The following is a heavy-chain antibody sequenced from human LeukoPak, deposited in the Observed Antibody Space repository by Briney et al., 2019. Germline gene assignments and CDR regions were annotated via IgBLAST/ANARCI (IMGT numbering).Heavy chain of an antibody. V-gene: IGHV4-61*02. CDR2: IYTSGST. Sequence: PSETLSLTCTVSGGSISSGSYCWSWIRQPAGKGLEWIGRIYTSGSTNYNPSLKSRVTISVDTSKNQFSLKLSSVTAADTAVYYCARWTVDPPSKVVSYGMDVWGQGTTVTVSS. CDR3: ARWTVDPPSKVVSYGMDV. CDR1: GGSISSGSYC. D-gene: IGHD2-2*01. J-gene: IGHJ6*02.